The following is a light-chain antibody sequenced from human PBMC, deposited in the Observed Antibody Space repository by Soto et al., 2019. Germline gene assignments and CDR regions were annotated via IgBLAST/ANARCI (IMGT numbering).Light chain of an antibody. Sequence: DIVMTQSPATLSVSPGERATLSCRASQGVSTNLAWYQQKPGQAPRLLIYGASTRATAIPARFSGSGSGTEFTLTISSLQSEDFAVYYCQQYNNWPLYTFGQGTKLEIK. CDR2: GAS. V-gene: IGKV3-15*01. J-gene: IGKJ2*01. CDR1: QGVSTN. CDR3: QQYNNWPLYT.